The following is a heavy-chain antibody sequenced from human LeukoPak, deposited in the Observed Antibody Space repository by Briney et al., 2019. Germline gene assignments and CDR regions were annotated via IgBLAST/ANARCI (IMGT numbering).Heavy chain of an antibody. J-gene: IGHJ4*02. V-gene: IGHV4-59*08. Sequence: SETLSLTCIVSGGSISSYHWSWIRQPPGKGLEWIGYISYSWSTNYNPSLKSRVTISVDTSKNQFSLRLSSVTAADTAVYYCARHLDYYGSGTYEFWGQGTLVTVSS. CDR1: GGSISSYH. D-gene: IGHD3-10*01. CDR3: ARHLDYYGSGTYEF. CDR2: ISYSWST.